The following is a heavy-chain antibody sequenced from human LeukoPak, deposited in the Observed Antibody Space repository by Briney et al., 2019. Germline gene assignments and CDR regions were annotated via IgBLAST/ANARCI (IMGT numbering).Heavy chain of an antibody. J-gene: IGHJ5*02. CDR3: AKTYDFWSGSGFDP. Sequence: PSETLSLTCTVSGGSISSYYWSWIRQPPGKGLEWIGYIYYSGSTNYNPSLKSRVTISVDTSKNQFSLKLSSVTAADTAVYYCAKTYDFWSGSGFDPWGQGTLVTVSS. D-gene: IGHD3-3*01. CDR1: GGSISSYY. V-gene: IGHV4-59*01. CDR2: IYYSGST.